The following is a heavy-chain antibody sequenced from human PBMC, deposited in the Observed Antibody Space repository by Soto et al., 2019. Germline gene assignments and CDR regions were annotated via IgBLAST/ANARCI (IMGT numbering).Heavy chain of an antibody. CDR2: IWYDGSNK. V-gene: IGHV3-33*01. J-gene: IGHJ3*02. Sequence: PGGSLRLSCAASGVTFSSYGMHWVRQAPGKGLEWVAVIWYDGSNKYYADSVKGRFTISRDNSKNTLYLQMNSLRAEDTAVYYCARDHYDILTGYLPGAFDIWGQGTMVTVSS. D-gene: IGHD3-9*01. CDR3: ARDHYDILTGYLPGAFDI. CDR1: GVTFSSYG.